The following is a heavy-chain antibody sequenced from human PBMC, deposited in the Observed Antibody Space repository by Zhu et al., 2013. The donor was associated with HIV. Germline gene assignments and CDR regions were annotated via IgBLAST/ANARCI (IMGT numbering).Heavy chain of an antibody. Sequence: QVQLVQSGAEVKKPGASVKVSCKASGYTFTNYGISWVRQAPGQGLEWMGWINSNTGATNYAQKFPDRVTMTRDTSMRTASMELNRLTSDDTAVYYCARSRTVEKAEYFQHWGQGTLVSVSS. CDR1: GYTFTNYG. J-gene: IGHJ1*01. CDR3: ARSRTVEKAEYFQH. D-gene: IGHD4-17*01. V-gene: IGHV1-18*01. CDR2: INSNTGAT.